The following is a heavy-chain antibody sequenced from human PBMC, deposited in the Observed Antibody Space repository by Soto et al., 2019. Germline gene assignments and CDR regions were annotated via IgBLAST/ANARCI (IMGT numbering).Heavy chain of an antibody. V-gene: IGHV3-64D*06. D-gene: IGHD4-17*01. CDR2: ISSNGGST. J-gene: IGHJ4*02. CDR3: VKDQTNTVTTIWADY. CDR1: VFTFSSYA. Sequence: WGSLRLSCSASVFTFSSYAMHWFRQAPGKGLEYVSAISSNGGSTYYADSVKGRFTISRDNSKNTLYLQMSSLRAEDTAVYYCVKDQTNTVTTIWADYWGQGTLVTVSS.